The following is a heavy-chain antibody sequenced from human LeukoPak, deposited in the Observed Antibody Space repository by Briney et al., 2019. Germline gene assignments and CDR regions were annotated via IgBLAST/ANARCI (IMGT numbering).Heavy chain of an antibody. Sequence: GGSLRLSCVASGFTLGTSWMTWVRQAPGKGLEWVTNINRDGSQIDYLDSVKGRLTISRDSANNALYLQMNSLRAEDTAIYYCARGGLSAGFDYWGQGTLVTVSS. J-gene: IGHJ4*02. CDR3: ARGGLSAGFDY. D-gene: IGHD3-10*01. CDR1: GFTLGTSW. V-gene: IGHV3-7*01. CDR2: INRDGSQI.